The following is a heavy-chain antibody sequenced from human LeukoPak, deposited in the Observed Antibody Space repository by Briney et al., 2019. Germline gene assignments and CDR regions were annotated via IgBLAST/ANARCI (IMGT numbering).Heavy chain of an antibody. D-gene: IGHD1-1*01. J-gene: IGHJ4*02. CDR2: IYSGDST. V-gene: IGHV3-66*01. CDR1: GFTVSSHY. Sequence: GGSLRLSCAASGFTVSSHYMSWVRQAPGKGLEWVSAIYSGDSTHYADSVKGRFTISRDTSQNTLYLQMNGLRAEDTAVYYCARVRPVDYWGQGTLVTVSS. CDR3: ARVRPVDY.